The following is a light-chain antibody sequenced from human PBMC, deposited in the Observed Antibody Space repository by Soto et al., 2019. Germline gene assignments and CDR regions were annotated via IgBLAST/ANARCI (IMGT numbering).Light chain of an antibody. CDR2: EVS. Sequence: QSALTQPASVSPSPGQSITISCTGTSSDVGGYNYVSWYQQHPGKAPKLMIYEVSNRPSGVSNRCSGSKSGNTASLTISGLQAEDEADYYCSSYTSSSTYVVGTGTKLTVL. CDR3: SSYTSSSTYV. J-gene: IGLJ1*01. CDR1: SSDVGGYNY. V-gene: IGLV2-14*01.